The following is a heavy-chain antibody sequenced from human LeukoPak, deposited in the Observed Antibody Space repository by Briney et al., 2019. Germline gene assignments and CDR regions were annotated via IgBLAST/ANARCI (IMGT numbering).Heavy chain of an antibody. D-gene: IGHD3-22*01. Sequence: ASVKVSCKASGYTFTGYYMHWVRQAPGQGLEWMGWINPNSGGTNYAQKFQGRVTMTRDTSISTAYMELSRLRSDDTAVYYCARAQYYYDSSGYSDYWGQGTLVTVSS. CDR1: GYTFTGYY. J-gene: IGHJ4*02. V-gene: IGHV1-2*02. CDR2: INPNSGGT. CDR3: ARAQYYYDSSGYSDY.